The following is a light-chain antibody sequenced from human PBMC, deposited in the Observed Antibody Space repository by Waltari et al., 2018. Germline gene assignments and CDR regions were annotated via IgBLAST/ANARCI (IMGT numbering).Light chain of an antibody. V-gene: IGLV2-14*03. J-gene: IGLJ1*01. CDR1: NTDLDHFNF. CDR2: DVN. Sequence: SALTQPASVSASPGQSIAISCTATNTDLDHFNFVSWYQQYPGEAARLLIDDVNVRASGISNRVSGSKSGNTASLTISGRQAEDEADYYCCSFTTRRTYVFGTGTKVTVL. CDR3: CSFTTRRTYV.